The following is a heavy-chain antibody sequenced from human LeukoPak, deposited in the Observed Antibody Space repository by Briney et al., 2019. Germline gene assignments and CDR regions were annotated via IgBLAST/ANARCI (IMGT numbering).Heavy chain of an antibody. Sequence: GGSLRLSCSASGFTFSDYAMHWVRQAPGKGLEYVSAISGTGGSTYYADSVKGRFTISRDNSKNTLFLQMSSLRPEDTAVYYCVNGGVAVARYWGQGTLVTVSS. CDR1: GFTFSDYA. J-gene: IGHJ4*02. D-gene: IGHD6-19*01. CDR2: ISGTGGST. CDR3: VNGGVAVARY. V-gene: IGHV3-64D*09.